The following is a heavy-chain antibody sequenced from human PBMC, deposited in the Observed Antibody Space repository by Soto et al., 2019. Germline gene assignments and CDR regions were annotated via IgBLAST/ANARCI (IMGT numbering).Heavy chain of an antibody. J-gene: IGHJ5*02. D-gene: IGHD6-13*01. CDR3: ARQAAAPGIDLWFDP. V-gene: IGHV4-39*01. Sequence: QLQLQESGPGLVKPSETLSLTCNVSGGSISSSRSYWAWFRQPPGKELGWIANIFYAGNTYYNPSLKSPVTVSVDTSKNQFSLKLDSVTAADTAVYYCARQAAAPGIDLWFDPWGQGTLVTVSS. CDR2: IFYAGNT. CDR1: GGSISSSRSY.